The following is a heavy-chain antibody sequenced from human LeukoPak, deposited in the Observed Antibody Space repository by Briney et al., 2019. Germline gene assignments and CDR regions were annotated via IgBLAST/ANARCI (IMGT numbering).Heavy chain of an antibody. CDR1: GGTFSSYA. V-gene: IGHV1-69*15. CDR3: ASSPPTSSYYYYYMDV. D-gene: IGHD2-2*01. Sequence: GASVKVSCKASGGTFSSYAISWVRQAPGQGLEWVGRIIPIFGTANYAQKFQGRVTITADESTSTAYMELSSLRSEDTAVYYCASSPPTSSYYYYYMDVWGKGTTVTVSS. CDR2: IIPIFGTA. J-gene: IGHJ6*03.